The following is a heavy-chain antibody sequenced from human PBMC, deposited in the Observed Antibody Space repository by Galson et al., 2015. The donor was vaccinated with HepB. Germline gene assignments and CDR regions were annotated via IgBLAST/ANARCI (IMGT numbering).Heavy chain of an antibody. CDR3: ARQGYCGGDCYWDDACDI. CDR2: IYPGDSET. D-gene: IGHD2-21*01. J-gene: IGHJ3*02. CDR1: GLSFTSYW. Sequence: QSGAEVKKPGESLKISCKGSGLSFTSYWIGWVRQVPGKGLEWMGIIYPGDSETRYSPSFQGQVTISADTSINTAYLQWSSLKASDTAMYYCARQGYCGGDCYWDDACDIWGQGTMVTVSS. V-gene: IGHV5-51*01.